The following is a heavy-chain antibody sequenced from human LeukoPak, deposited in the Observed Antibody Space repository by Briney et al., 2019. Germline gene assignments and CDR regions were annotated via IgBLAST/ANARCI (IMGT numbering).Heavy chain of an antibody. CDR3: ARAPSTTSYGMDV. CDR1: GYTFSSYD. Sequence: VASVKVSCKASGYTFSSYDVNWVRQATGQGLEWMGWMNPNSGNTGYAQEFQGRVTMTRNTSISTAYMEVSGLRSEDTAVYYCARAPSTTSYGMDVWGQGTTVTVSS. D-gene: IGHD1-1*01. J-gene: IGHJ6*02. CDR2: MNPNSGNT. V-gene: IGHV1-8*01.